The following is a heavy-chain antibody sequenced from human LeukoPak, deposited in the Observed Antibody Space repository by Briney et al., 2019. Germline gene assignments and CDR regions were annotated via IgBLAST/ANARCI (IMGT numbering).Heavy chain of an antibody. D-gene: IGHD1-26*01. Sequence: GGSLRLSCAASGFTVSSNYMSWLRQAPGKGLEWVSVIYSGGSTYYADSVKGRFTISRDNSKNTLYLQMNSLRAEDTAVYYCAGDPRGEWELPDAFDIWGQGTMVTVSS. CDR2: IYSGGST. V-gene: IGHV3-66*01. CDR1: GFTVSSNY. CDR3: AGDPRGEWELPDAFDI. J-gene: IGHJ3*02.